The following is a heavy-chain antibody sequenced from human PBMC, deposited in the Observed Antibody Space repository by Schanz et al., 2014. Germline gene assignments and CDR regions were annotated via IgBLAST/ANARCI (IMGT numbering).Heavy chain of an antibody. CDR2: ISAYNGNT. D-gene: IGHD2-2*01. V-gene: IGHV1-18*01. CDR3: ARDRRRYCSTASCLHDNWFDP. J-gene: IGHJ5*02. CDR1: GYTFTSYG. Sequence: QVQLVQSGAEVKKPGASVKVSCKASGYTFTSYGISWVRQAPGQGLEWMGWISAYNGNTNYAQKLQGRVTVTSDTSTSTAYMELRSLRSDDTAVYYCARDRRRYCSTASCLHDNWFDPWGQGTLVIVSS.